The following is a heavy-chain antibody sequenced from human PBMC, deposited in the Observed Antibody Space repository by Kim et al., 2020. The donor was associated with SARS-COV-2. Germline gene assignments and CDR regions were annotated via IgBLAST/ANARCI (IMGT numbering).Heavy chain of an antibody. D-gene: IGHD3-10*01. Sequence: YNPSLTSRVTIAVDTSKNQFSLKLGSVAAADTAGYYCARALVRGVTTIDYWGQGTLVTVSS. CDR3: ARALVRGVTTIDY. V-gene: IGHV4-30-2*04. J-gene: IGHJ4*02.